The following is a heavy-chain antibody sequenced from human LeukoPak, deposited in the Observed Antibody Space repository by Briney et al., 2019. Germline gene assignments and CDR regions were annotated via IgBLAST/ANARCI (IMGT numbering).Heavy chain of an antibody. CDR3: ARYTAGVTGADY. Sequence: ASVKVSCKSSGYTFTAYYMHWVRQAPGQGLEWMGWIHPNSGATHYVQKFRGRVTMTRVTSISTVYMELSSLKFDDTAVYYCARYTAGVTGADYWGQGTLVTVST. J-gene: IGHJ4*02. CDR2: IHPNSGAT. V-gene: IGHV1-2*02. D-gene: IGHD2-8*02. CDR1: GYTFTAYY.